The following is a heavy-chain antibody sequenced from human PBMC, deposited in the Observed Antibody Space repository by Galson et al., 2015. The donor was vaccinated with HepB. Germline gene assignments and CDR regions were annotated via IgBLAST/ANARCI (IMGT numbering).Heavy chain of an antibody. Sequence: QVQLQESGPGLVKPSETLSLTCTVSGGSISSYYWSWIRQPPGKGLEWIGYIYYSGSTNYNPSLKSRVTISVDTSKNQFSLKLSSVTAADTAVYYCARVGYCSGGSCRNWFDPWGQGTLVTVSS. D-gene: IGHD2-15*01. CDR1: GGSISSYY. J-gene: IGHJ5*02. V-gene: IGHV4-59*01. CDR2: IYYSGST. CDR3: ARVGYCSGGSCRNWFDP.